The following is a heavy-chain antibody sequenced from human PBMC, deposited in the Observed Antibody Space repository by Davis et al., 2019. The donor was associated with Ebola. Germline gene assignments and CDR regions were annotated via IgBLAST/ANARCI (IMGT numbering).Heavy chain of an antibody. CDR2: IYYSGST. V-gene: IGHV4-59*01. D-gene: IGHD3-3*01. J-gene: IGHJ4*02. CDR3: ARGYDFWSGPVGYFDY. CDR1: GGSFSGYY. Sequence: SETLSLTCAVYGGSFSGYYWSWIRQPPGKGLEWIGYIYYSGSTNYNPSLKSRVTISVDTSKNQFSLKLSSVTAADTAVYYCARGYDFWSGPVGYFDYWGQGTLVTVSS.